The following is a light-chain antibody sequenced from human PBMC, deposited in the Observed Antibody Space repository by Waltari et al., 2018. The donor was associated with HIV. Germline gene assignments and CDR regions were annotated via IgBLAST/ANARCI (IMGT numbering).Light chain of an antibody. Sequence: DIQMTQSPSSLSASVGDRVTVTCRASQSISTYLNWYQQKPGKAPNRLIYAASSLQSGVPSRFSGSGSGTDFTLTISSLQPEDFATYFCQQSYSTPRTFGQGTKLEIK. CDR2: AAS. V-gene: IGKV1-39*01. CDR3: QQSYSTPRT. CDR1: QSISTY. J-gene: IGKJ2*01.